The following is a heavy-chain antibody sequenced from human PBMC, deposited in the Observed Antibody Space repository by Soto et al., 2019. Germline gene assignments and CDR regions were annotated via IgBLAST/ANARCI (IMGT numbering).Heavy chain of an antibody. D-gene: IGHD2-2*01. J-gene: IGHJ4*02. Sequence: SETLSLTCAVSGGSFSGYYWSWIRQPPWKGLEWIGEINHSGSTNYNPSLKSRVTISVDTSKNQFSLKLSSVTAADTAVYYCARTCSSTSCYDRGLDYWGQGTLVTVSS. CDR2: INHSGST. CDR1: GGSFSGYY. V-gene: IGHV4-34*01. CDR3: ARTCSSTSCYDRGLDY.